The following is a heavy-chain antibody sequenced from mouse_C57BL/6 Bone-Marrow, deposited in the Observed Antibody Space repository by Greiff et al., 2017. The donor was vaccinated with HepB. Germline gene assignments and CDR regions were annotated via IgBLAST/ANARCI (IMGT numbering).Heavy chain of an antibody. CDR3: ARDGSSSAWFAY. CDR1: GYTFTSYW. J-gene: IGHJ3*01. D-gene: IGHD1-1*01. V-gene: IGHV1-50*01. CDR2: IDPSDSYT. Sequence: QVQLQQPGAELVKPGASVKLSCKASGYTFTSYWMQWVKQRPGQGLEWIGEIDPSDSYTNYNQKFKGKATLTVDTTSSTAYMQLSSLTSEDSAVYCYARDGSSSAWFAYWGQGTLVTVSA.